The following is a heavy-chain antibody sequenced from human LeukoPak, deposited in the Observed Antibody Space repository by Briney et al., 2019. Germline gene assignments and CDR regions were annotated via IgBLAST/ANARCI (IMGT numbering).Heavy chain of an antibody. CDR2: ISSSSSYI. D-gene: IGHD3-9*01. J-gene: IGHJ6*03. V-gene: IGHV3-21*01. CDR1: GFTFSSYG. Sequence: GTLRLSCAASGFTFSSYGMSWVRQAPGKGLEWVSSISSSSSYIYYADSVKGRFTISRDNAKNSLYLQMNSLRAEDTAVYYCARAIRVYHYMDVWGKGTTVTVSS. CDR3: ARAIRVYHYMDV.